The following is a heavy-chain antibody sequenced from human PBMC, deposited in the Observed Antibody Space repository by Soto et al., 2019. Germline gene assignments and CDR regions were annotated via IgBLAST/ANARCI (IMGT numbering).Heavy chain of an antibody. Sequence: QLQLQESGSGLVKPSQTLSLTCAVSGGSISSGGYSWSWIRQPPGKGLEWIGYIYHSGSTYYNPSLKSRVTISVDRSKNQYYLKLSSVTAAETSVYYCASMSPPVFPAYIWGQGTMVTVS. V-gene: IGHV4-30-2*01. D-gene: IGHD2-15*01. CDR2: IYHSGST. J-gene: IGHJ3*02. CDR3: ASMSPPVFPAYI. CDR1: GGSISSGGYS.